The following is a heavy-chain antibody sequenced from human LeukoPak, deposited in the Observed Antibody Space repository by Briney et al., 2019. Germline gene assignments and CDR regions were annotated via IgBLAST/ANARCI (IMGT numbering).Heavy chain of an antibody. J-gene: IGHJ4*02. CDR3: ARDPSGYYYGSGTVIPRYLDY. CDR1: GYTFTSYG. CDR2: ISAYSGTT. Sequence: ASVRLSCKASGYTFTSYGISWVRQAPGQGLEWMGWISAYSGTTNYAQKLQGRVTMTTDTYTSTVYMELRSLGSEDKAVYYCARDPSGYYYGSGTVIPRYLDYWGQGS. V-gene: IGHV1-18*01. D-gene: IGHD3-10*01.